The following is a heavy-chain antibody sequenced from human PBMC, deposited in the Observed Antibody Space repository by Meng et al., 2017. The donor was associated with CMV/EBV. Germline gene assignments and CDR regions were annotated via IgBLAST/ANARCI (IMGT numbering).Heavy chain of an antibody. J-gene: IGHJ4*02. V-gene: IGHV1-18*01. CDR3: ARVRAAAGSQWLGFDY. CDR2: MSAYDGET. D-gene: IGHD6-13*01. Sequence: YMFINYGITWVRQAPGQGPEWMGWMSAYDGETKYAQKFQGRLTMSTDTSTSTAYMELSSLRSEDTAVYYCARVRAAAGSQWLGFDYWGQGTLVTVSS. CDR1: YMFINYG.